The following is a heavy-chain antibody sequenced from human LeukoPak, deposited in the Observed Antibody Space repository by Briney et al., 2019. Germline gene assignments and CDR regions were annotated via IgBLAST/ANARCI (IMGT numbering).Heavy chain of an antibody. V-gene: IGHV3-23*01. Sequence: PGGSLRLSCAASGFTFSSYAMSWVRQAPGKGLEWVSAISGSGGSTYYADSVKGRFTISRDNSKNTLYLQMNSLRAEDTAVYYCAKGRTEYAYTSDALDVWGHGTMITVSS. D-gene: IGHD2-2*02. CDR3: AKGRTEYAYTSDALDV. CDR2: ISGSGGST. CDR1: GFTFSSYA. J-gene: IGHJ3*01.